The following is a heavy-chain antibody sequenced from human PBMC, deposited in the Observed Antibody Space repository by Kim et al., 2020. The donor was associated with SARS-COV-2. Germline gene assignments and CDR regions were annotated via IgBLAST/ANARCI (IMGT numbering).Heavy chain of an antibody. CDR3: AWAGADWSIWFDP. J-gene: IGHJ5*02. D-gene: IGHD3-9*01. V-gene: IGHV3-48*02. Sequence: YADSVNGRFNISRDNAKNSLYLQMTCLTDEDTVVYYCAWAGADWSIWFDPWGKGTLVTFSS.